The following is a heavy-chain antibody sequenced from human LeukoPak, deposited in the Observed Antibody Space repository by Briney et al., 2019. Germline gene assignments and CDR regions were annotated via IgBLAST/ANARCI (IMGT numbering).Heavy chain of an antibody. Sequence: QPGGSLRLSCAASGFTFSDHYMDWIRQGPGKGLEWVARIRNKANSYTTEYAASVEGRFTISRDDSKNSLYLQMNSLKTEDTAVYYCARYQLPVRYFDYWGQGTLATVSS. CDR3: ARYQLPVRYFDY. CDR2: IRNKANSYTT. CDR1: GFTFSDHY. J-gene: IGHJ4*02. D-gene: IGHD2-2*01. V-gene: IGHV3-72*01.